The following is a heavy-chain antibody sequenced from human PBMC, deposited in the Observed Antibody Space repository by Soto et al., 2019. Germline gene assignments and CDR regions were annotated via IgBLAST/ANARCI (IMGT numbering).Heavy chain of an antibody. J-gene: IGHJ4*02. D-gene: IGHD3-22*01. CDR2: IYYSGST. CDR3: ARARGYYQY. Sequence: QVQLQESGPGLVKPSETLSLTCTVSGGSISNDYWSWIRQPPGKGLEWIGYIYYSGSTNYNPSLKSRVTISVDTSKNQFSLKLSSVTAADTAVYYCARARGYYQYWGQGTLVNVYS. V-gene: IGHV4-59*01. CDR1: GGSISNDY.